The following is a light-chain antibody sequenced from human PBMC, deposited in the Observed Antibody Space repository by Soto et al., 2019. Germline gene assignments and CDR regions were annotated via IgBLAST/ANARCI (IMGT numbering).Light chain of an antibody. Sequence: QSVLTQPPSVSGAPGPRVTICCTGSSSNIGAGYDVHWYQQLPGTDPKLLIYGNSNRPSGVPDRFSGAKSGTSASLDITGLQAEYEADYYSPSQDSSLSAHVVVVGGTKVTVL. CDR1: SSNIGAGYD. CDR2: GNS. CDR3: PSQDSSLSAHVV. V-gene: IGLV1-40*01. J-gene: IGLJ2*01.